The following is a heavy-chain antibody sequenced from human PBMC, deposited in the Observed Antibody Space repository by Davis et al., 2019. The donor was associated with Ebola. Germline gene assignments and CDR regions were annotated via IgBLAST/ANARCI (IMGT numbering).Heavy chain of an antibody. CDR3: ARAVGIAAWFDP. CDR1: GGSFSGYY. CDR2: INHSGST. J-gene: IGHJ5*02. Sequence: SETLSLTCAVYGGSFSGYYWSWIRQPPGKGLEWIGAINHSGSTNYNPSLKSRVTISVDTSKNQFSLKLSSVTAADTAVYYCARAVGIAAWFDPWGQGTLVTVSS. D-gene: IGHD6-6*01. V-gene: IGHV4-34*01.